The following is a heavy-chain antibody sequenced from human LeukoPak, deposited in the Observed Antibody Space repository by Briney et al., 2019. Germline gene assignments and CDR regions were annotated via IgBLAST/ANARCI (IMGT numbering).Heavy chain of an antibody. J-gene: IGHJ3*02. Sequence: SETLSLTCTVSGYSISSGYDWGWIRQPPGKGLEWIGSIYHSGSTYYNPSLKSRVTISVDTSKNQFSLKLSSVAAADTGVYYCARYYYDSSGYYGGSSFDIWGQGTMVTVSS. CDR2: IYHSGST. CDR1: GYSISSGYD. CDR3: ARYYYDSSGYYGGSSFDI. V-gene: IGHV4-38-2*02. D-gene: IGHD3-22*01.